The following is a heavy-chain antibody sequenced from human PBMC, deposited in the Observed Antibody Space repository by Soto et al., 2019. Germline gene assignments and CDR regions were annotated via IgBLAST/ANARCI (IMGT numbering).Heavy chain of an antibody. V-gene: IGHV3-21*01. CDR1: GFTFSSYS. D-gene: IGHD3-3*01. CDR3: ARDVGPRWSGYYRSYFDY. CDR2: ISSSSSYI. Sequence: EVQLVESGGGLVKPGGSLRLSCAASGFTFSSYSMNWGRQAPGKGLEWVSSISSSSSYIYYADSVKGRFTISRDNAKNSLYLQMNSLRAEDTAVYYCARDVGPRWSGYYRSYFDYWGQGTLVTVSS. J-gene: IGHJ4*02.